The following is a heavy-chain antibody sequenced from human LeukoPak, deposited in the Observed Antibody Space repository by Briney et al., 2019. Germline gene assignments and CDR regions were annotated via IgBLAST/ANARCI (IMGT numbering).Heavy chain of an antibody. CDR1: GGTISSGSYY. V-gene: IGHV4-39*01. J-gene: IGHJ4*02. CDR3: ARHARITTDLDY. CDR2: ICYSGST. D-gene: IGHD1-14*01. Sequence: NPSETLSLTCSVSGGTISSGSYYWGCLGQPPGKGLGWSGSICYSGSTYYDPSPKSRVTISVDTTKNQCSLKLSSVTAADTAVYYCARHARITTDLDYWGQGTLVTVSS.